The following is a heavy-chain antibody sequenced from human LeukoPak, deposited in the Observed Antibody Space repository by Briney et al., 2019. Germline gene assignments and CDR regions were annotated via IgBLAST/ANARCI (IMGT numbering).Heavy chain of an antibody. CDR1: GDSISSRDSY. D-gene: IGHD1-14*01. CDR2: IYCSGTT. V-gene: IGHV4-31*02. J-gene: IGHJ4*02. CDR3: VRNTDGRSTGDY. Sequence: SRTLSLTCTVSGDSISSRDSYWIWIRQYPGKALEGIGFIYCSGTTNYNPSFRSPVTLSVDTSQNQFFLWLTYVTDADTATYYCVRNTDGRSTGDYWGQGTLVTVSS.